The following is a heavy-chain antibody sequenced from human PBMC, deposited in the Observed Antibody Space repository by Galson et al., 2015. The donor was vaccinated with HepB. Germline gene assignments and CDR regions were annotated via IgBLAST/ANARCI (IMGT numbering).Heavy chain of an antibody. CDR3: ARARYSWNDVGYFDY. V-gene: IGHV3-11*05. Sequence: SLRLSCAASGFTFSGYYMSWIRQAPGKGLEWVSYISTTSSYTNYADSVKGRFTISRDSAKNSLYLQMDSLRAEDTAVYYCARARYSWNDVGYFDYWGQGTLVIVSS. CDR1: GFTFSGYY. J-gene: IGHJ4*02. CDR2: ISTTSSYT. D-gene: IGHD1-1*01.